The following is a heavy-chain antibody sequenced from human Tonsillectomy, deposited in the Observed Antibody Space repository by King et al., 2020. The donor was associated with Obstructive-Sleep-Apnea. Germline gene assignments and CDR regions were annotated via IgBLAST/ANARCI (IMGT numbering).Heavy chain of an antibody. V-gene: IGHV3-30*02. CDR3: AKDRLGIPDFDY. J-gene: IGHJ4*02. CDR2: IRYDGSNK. Sequence: VQLVESGGGVVQPGRSLRLSCAASGFTFSSYGMHWVRQAPGKGLEWVAFIRYDGSNKYYADSVKGRFTISRDNSKNTLYLQMNSLRAEDTAVYYCAKDRLGIPDFDYWGQGTLVTVSS. D-gene: IGHD7-27*01. CDR1: GFTFSSYG.